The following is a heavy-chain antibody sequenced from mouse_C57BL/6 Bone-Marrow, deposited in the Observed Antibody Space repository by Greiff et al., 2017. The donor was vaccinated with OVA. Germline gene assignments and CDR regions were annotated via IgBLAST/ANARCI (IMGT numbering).Heavy chain of an antibody. D-gene: IGHD2-1*01. CDR3: ARHKLGYYGPGAWFAY. V-gene: IGHV5-6*01. CDR2: ISSGGSYT. J-gene: IGHJ3*01. Sequence: EVKLVESGGDLVKPGGSLKLSCAASGFTFSSYGMSWVRQTPDKRLEWVATISSGGSYTYYPDSVKGRFTISRDNAKNTLYLQMSSLKSEDTAMYYCARHKLGYYGPGAWFAYWGQGTLVTVSA. CDR1: GFTFSSYG.